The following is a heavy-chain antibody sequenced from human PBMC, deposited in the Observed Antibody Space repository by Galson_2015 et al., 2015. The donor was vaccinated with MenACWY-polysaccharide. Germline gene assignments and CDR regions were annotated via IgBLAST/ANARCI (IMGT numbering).Heavy chain of an antibody. D-gene: IGHD3-10*01. CDR1: GYTFSSYG. Sequence: SVKVSCTASGYTFSSYGIGWVRQAPGQGLEWMAWLSASAGDTFYAESVRGRFTISRDNSKSTIYLKMNSLRAEDTALYYCAKGTAHYGSGNYYDYWGQGTPVTVSS. CDR3: AKGTAHYGSGNYYDY. V-gene: IGHV3-23*01. CDR2: LSASAGDT. J-gene: IGHJ4*03.